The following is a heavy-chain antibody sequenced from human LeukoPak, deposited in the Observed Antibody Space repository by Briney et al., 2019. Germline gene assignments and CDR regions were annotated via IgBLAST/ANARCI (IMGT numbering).Heavy chain of an antibody. V-gene: IGHV4-34*01. D-gene: IGHD3-10*01. CDR3: ARAPQFDYYFDY. CDR1: GGSFSGYY. CDR2: IKHSGST. J-gene: IGHJ4*02. Sequence: SETLSLTCAVYGGSFSGYYWSWLRQPPGKGLEWIGEIKHSGSTNYNPTLKSRVTISVDTSKNQFSLKLSSVTAADSAVYHCARAPQFDYYFDYWGQGTLVTVSS.